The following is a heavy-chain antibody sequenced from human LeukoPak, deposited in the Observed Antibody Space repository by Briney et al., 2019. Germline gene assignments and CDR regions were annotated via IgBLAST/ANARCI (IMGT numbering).Heavy chain of an antibody. D-gene: IGHD3-10*01. CDR2: IPYDGSNK. CDR3: TKEMYYYASVDY. CDR1: GFTFSSYG. Sequence: GGSLRLSCAASGFTFSSYGMHWVRQAPGKGLEWVAFIPYDGSNKYYADSVKGLFTISRDNSKNTLYLQMDYLRAEDTAMYYCTKEMYYYASVDYWGQGTLVTVSS. J-gene: IGHJ4*02. V-gene: IGHV3-30*02.